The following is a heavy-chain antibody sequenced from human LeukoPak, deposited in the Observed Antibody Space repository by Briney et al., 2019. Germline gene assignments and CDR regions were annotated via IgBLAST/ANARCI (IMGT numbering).Heavy chain of an antibody. Sequence: ASVKVSCKASGYTFTSYGISWVRQAPGQGLEWMGWNSGYDGKTNYAQKLRDRVTMLRDTATSTVYMELRSLTTDDTAVYYCARDQPRRGPGNHDYWGQGTLVTVSS. CDR3: ARDQPRRGPGNHDY. CDR2: NSGYDGKT. CDR1: GYTFTSYG. V-gene: IGHV1-18*01. J-gene: IGHJ4*02. D-gene: IGHD1-26*01.